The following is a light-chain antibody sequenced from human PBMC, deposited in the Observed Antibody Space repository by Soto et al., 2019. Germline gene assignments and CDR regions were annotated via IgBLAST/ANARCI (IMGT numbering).Light chain of an antibody. Sequence: QSVLTQPPSASGTPGQRVTISCSGSSSNIGSNTINWYQQLPGTAPKLLIYTNNHRPSGVPDRFSGSKSGTSASLAISGLQSDEEADYYCAAWYDSLNGVVFGGGTKLTVL. V-gene: IGLV1-44*01. J-gene: IGLJ2*01. CDR1: SSNIGSNT. CDR2: TNN. CDR3: AAWYDSLNGVV.